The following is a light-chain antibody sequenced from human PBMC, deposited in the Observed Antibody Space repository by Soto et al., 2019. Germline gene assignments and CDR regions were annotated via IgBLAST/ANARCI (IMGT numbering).Light chain of an antibody. V-gene: IGKV1-39*01. J-gene: IGKJ2*01. CDR2: ATS. CDR3: QQSYSSPYT. CDR1: QDITKY. Sequence: DIQMTQSPSSLSAAVGDSVTITCRAIQDITKYLNWYHQTPGKAPKLLVFATSTLHNGVPSRFSGSRSGTDFSLTITSLQPEDFATYYCQQSYSSPYTVGQGTKLEIK.